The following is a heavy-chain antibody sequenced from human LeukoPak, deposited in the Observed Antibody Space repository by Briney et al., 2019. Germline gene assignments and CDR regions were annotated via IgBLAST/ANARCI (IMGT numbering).Heavy chain of an antibody. D-gene: IGHD4-17*01. CDR3: ARDLVTVTKGFDI. CDR1: ADSFSSHY. Sequence: SETLSLTCAVSADSFSSHYWTWIRQPPGKGLEWIGYIPYIGSTNYNPSLKSRVTISIDTSKNQFSLKLSSVTAADTAVYYCARDLVTVTKGFDIWGQGTMVTVSS. V-gene: IGHV4-59*11. J-gene: IGHJ3*02. CDR2: IPYIGST.